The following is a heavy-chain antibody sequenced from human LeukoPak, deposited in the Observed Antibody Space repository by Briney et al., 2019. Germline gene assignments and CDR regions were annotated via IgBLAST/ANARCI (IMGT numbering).Heavy chain of an antibody. Sequence: TSETLSLTCTVSGGSISSSSYYWGWIRQPPGKGLEWIGSIYYSGSTYYNPSLKSRVTISVDTSKNQFSLKLSSVTAADTAVYYCASQDTPREYYYYYYMDVWGKGTTVTVSS. CDR1: GGSISSSSYY. V-gene: IGHV4-39*07. J-gene: IGHJ6*03. CDR3: ASQDTPREYYYYYYMDV. D-gene: IGHD5-18*01. CDR2: IYYSGST.